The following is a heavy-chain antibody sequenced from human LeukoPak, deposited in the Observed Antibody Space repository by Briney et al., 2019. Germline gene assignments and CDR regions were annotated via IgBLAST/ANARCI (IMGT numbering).Heavy chain of an antibody. CDR2: IYYTGST. V-gene: IGHV4-59*08. CDR3: ARRLPEELSGDWFDP. D-gene: IGHD1-7*01. Sequence: SETLSLTCTVSGVSISSYYWSWIRQPPGKGLEWIGYIYYTGSTNYNPSLKSRVTISVDRSKNQFSLKLSSVTAADTAVYYCARRLPEELSGDWFDPWGQGTLVTVSS. J-gene: IGHJ5*02. CDR1: GVSISSYY.